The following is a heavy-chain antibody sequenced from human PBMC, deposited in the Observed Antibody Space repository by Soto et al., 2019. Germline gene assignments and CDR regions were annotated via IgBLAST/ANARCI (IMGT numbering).Heavy chain of an antibody. D-gene: IGHD1-26*01. CDR3: ARTPPKYSGSYFH. CDR2: MNPNSGNT. J-gene: IGHJ4*02. V-gene: IGHV1-8*02. CDR1: GYTFTSYD. Sequence: ASVKVSCKASGYTFTSYDINWVRQATGQGLEWMGWMNPNSGNTGYAQKFQGRVTMTRNTSISTAYMELGSLRSEDTAVYYCARTPPKYSGSYFHCGQGTLVTAPQ.